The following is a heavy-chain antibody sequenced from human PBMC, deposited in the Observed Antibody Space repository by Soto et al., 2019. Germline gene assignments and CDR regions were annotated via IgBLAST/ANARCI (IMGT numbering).Heavy chain of an antibody. CDR1: GFTVSSKH. J-gene: IGHJ4*02. Sequence: PGGSLRLSCAASGFTVSSKHMNWVRQAPGKGLEWVSVIYSGGGTYYADSVKGRFTVSRDNPKNTVYLQMNSLRVEDTAVYYCAREGWTNWGQGTLVTVSS. D-gene: IGHD6-19*01. CDR2: IYSGGGT. V-gene: IGHV3-53*01. CDR3: AREGWTN.